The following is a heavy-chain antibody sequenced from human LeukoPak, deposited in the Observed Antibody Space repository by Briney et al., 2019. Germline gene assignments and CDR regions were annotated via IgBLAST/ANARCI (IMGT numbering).Heavy chain of an antibody. V-gene: IGHV3-21*01. J-gene: IGHJ4*02. CDR1: GCTFSSYS. CDR2: ISSSSYI. D-gene: IGHD3-22*01. Sequence: GRSLRLSCAASGCTFSSYSMNWVRQAPGKGLEWVSSISSSSYIYYADSVKGRFTISRDNAKNSLYLQMNSLRAEDTAVYYCARIGLVVVTASDYWGQGTLVTVSS. CDR3: ARIGLVVVTASDY.